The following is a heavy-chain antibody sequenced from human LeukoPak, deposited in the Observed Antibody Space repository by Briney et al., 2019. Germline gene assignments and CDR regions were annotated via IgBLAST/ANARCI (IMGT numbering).Heavy chain of an antibody. CDR1: GGTFSSYA. Sequence: SVKVSCKASGGTFSSYAISWVRQAPGQGPEWMGGIIPIFGTANYAQKFQGRVTITADESTSTAYMELSSLRSEDTAVYYCAREKSSGIAAAGVDYWGQGTLVTVSS. D-gene: IGHD6-13*01. CDR3: AREKSSGIAAAGVDY. J-gene: IGHJ4*02. V-gene: IGHV1-69*13. CDR2: IIPIFGTA.